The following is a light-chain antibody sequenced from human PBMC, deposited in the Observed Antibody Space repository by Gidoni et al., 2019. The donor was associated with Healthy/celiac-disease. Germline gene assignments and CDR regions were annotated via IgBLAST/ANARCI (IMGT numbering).Light chain of an antibody. CDR3: QQYGSSRGT. CDR1: QSVSSSY. J-gene: IGKJ1*01. Sequence: EIVLTQSPGTLSLSPGERATLSCRASQSVSSSYLAWYQQKPGQAPRFLIYGASSRATGSPDRFSCSGSGTDFTLTISRLEPEDFAVYYCQQYGSSRGTFGQGTKVEIK. V-gene: IGKV3-20*01. CDR2: GAS.